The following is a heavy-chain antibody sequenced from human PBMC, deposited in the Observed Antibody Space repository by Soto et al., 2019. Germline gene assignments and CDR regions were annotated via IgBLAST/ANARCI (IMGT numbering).Heavy chain of an antibody. CDR2: IYSGGST. V-gene: IGHV3-53*04. CDR1: GFTVSSNY. J-gene: IGHJ4*02. D-gene: IGHD4-17*01. CDR3: ARDGFTVTTGRVD. Sequence: EVQLVESGGGLVQPGGSLRLSCAASGFTVSSNYMSWVRQAPGKGLEWVSVIYSGGSTYYADSVKGRFTISRHNSKNTRYLQMNSLRAEDTAVYYCARDGFTVTTGRVDWGQGTLVTVSS.